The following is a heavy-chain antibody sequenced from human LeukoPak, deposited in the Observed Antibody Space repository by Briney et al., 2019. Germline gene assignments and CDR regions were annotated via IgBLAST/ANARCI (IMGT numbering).Heavy chain of an antibody. CDR2: IQNDGTNK. V-gene: IGHV3-30*02. Sequence: GGSLRLSCAASGLIFSDYGMHWVRQAPGKGLEWVTFIQNDGTNKYYADSVKGRFTIARDNSKNTLYLQMDSLRTEDTAVYYCAKDRYCSSTSCSFGTTWFDPWGQGTLVTVSS. CDR3: AKDRYCSSTSCSFGTTWFDP. J-gene: IGHJ5*02. D-gene: IGHD2-2*01. CDR1: GLIFSDYG.